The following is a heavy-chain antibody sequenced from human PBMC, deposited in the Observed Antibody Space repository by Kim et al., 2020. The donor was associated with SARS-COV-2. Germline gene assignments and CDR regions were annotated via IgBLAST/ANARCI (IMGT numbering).Heavy chain of an antibody. D-gene: IGHD2-8*01. V-gene: IGHV4-34*01. Sequence: NYNPSLKSRVTISVDTSKNQFSLKLSSVTAADTAVYYCARTIVPLGYFDYWGQGTLVTVSS. CDR3: ARTIVPLGYFDY. J-gene: IGHJ4*02.